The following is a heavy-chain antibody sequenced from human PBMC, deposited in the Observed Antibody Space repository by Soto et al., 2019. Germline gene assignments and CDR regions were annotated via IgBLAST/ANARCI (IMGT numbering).Heavy chain of an antibody. J-gene: IGHJ4*02. Sequence: QVQLVESGGGVVQPGRSLRLSCAASGFTFSSYGMHWVRQAPGKGLEWVAVISYDGSNKYYADSVKGRFTISRDNSKNTLYLQMNSLRAEDTAVYYCAKDSTTSANKDYWGQGTLVTVSS. CDR3: AKDSTTSANKDY. D-gene: IGHD2-2*01. CDR1: GFTFSSYG. CDR2: ISYDGSNK. V-gene: IGHV3-30*18.